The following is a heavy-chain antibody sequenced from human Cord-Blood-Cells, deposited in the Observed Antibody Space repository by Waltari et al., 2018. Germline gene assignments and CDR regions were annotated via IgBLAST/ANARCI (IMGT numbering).Heavy chain of an antibody. CDR3: ARAGDHWYFDL. J-gene: IGHJ2*01. V-gene: IGHV4-31*03. CDR2: IYYSGST. Sequence: QVQLQQSGPGLVKPSQTLSLTCTVSGGSIRSGGYYWSWIRQHPGKGLEWIGYIYYSGSTYYNPSLKSRVTISVDTSKNQFSLKLSSVTAADTAMYYCARAGDHWYFDLWGRGTLVTVSS. CDR1: GGSIRSGGYY. D-gene: IGHD3-10*01.